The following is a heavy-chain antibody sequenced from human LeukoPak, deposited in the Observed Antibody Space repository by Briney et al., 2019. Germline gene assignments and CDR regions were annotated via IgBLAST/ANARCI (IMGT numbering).Heavy chain of an antibody. Sequence: GGSLRLSCAASGFTFSSYAMSWARQAPGKGLEWVSAISGSGGSTYYADSVKGRFTISRDNSKNTLYLQMNSLRAEDTAVYYCAKDPLGYCSGGSCYSADYWGQGTLVTVSS. CDR2: ISGSGGST. CDR1: GFTFSSYA. D-gene: IGHD2-15*01. CDR3: AKDPLGYCSGGSCYSADY. J-gene: IGHJ4*02. V-gene: IGHV3-23*01.